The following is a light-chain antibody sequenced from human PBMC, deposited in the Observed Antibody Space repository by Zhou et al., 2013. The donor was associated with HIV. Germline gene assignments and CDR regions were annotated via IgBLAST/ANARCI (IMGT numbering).Light chain of an antibody. V-gene: IGKV1-5*03. CDR1: QSIRSY. Sequence: DIQMTQSPSSLSASVGDRVTITCRASQSIRSYLNWYQQKSGKAPKLLIYDASSLENGVSSRFRGRGFGTEFTLTINSLQPDDFATYFCQQYSSDSEYTFGQGTTLEI. CDR3: QQYSSDSEYT. CDR2: DAS. J-gene: IGKJ2*01.